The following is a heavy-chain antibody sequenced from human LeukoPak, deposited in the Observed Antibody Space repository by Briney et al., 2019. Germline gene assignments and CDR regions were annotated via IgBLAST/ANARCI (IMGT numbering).Heavy chain of an antibody. CDR3: ARDLYCSGGSCSYYFDY. D-gene: IGHD2-15*01. V-gene: IGHV1-2*02. Sequence: ASVKVSCKASGYTFTGYYMHWVRQAPGQGLEWMGWINPNSGGTNYAQKFQGRVTMTRDTSISTAYMELSRLRSDGTAVYYCARDLYCSGGSCSYYFDYWGQGTLVTVSS. J-gene: IGHJ4*02. CDR1: GYTFTGYY. CDR2: INPNSGGT.